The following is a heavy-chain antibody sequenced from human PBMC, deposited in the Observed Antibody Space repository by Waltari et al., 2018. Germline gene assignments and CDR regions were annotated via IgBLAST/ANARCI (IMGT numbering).Heavy chain of an antibody. Sequence: EVQLLESGGGLVQPGGSLSLSCDASGFTFRNYVMTWVRLVPGKGLEWVATFGGTGGDIYYADSVRGRFTISRDNPRNMLYLQMKYLRAEDTAVYYCVKLLGRLRDNAFDFWGQGTMVTVAS. CDR3: VKLLGRLRDNAFDF. D-gene: IGHD5-12*01. V-gene: IGHV3-23*01. CDR2: FGGTGGDI. J-gene: IGHJ3*01. CDR1: GFTFRNYV.